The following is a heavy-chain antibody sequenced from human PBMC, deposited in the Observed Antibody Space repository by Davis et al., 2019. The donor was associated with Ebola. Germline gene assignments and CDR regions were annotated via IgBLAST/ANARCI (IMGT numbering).Heavy chain of an antibody. CDR3: ARPRSTVTTCWFDP. Sequence: GGSLRLSCAASGFTFSSYWMSWVRQAPGKGLEWVANIKQDGSEKYYVDSVKGRFTISRDNAKNSLYLQMNSLRAEDTAVYYCARPRSTVTTCWFDPWGQGTLVTVSS. V-gene: IGHV3-7*03. D-gene: IGHD4-11*01. CDR2: IKQDGSEK. CDR1: GFTFSSYW. J-gene: IGHJ5*02.